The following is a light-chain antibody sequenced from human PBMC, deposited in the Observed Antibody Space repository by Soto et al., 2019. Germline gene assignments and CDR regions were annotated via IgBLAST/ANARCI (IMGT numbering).Light chain of an antibody. Sequence: EIVLTQSPATLSLSPGERATLSCRASQSVSSYLAWYQQKPGQAPRLLIYDASNRATGIPARFSGSGSGTDFTLTISILEPEDCAVYYCQQRSNWPSFTFGPGTKVDIK. CDR3: QQRSNWPSFT. J-gene: IGKJ3*01. CDR2: DAS. V-gene: IGKV3-11*01. CDR1: QSVSSY.